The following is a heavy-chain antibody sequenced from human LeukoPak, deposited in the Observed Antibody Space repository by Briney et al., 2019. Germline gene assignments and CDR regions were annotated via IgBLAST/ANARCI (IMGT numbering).Heavy chain of an antibody. D-gene: IGHD5-18*01. V-gene: IGHV4-59*01. CDR1: GGSISSYY. CDR2: IYYSGST. J-gene: IGHJ4*02. CDR3: ARDDPSYGNPL. Sequence: SETLSLTCTVSGGSISSYYWSWIRQPPGKGLEWIGYIYYSGSTNYTPSLKSRVTISVDTSKNQFSLKLSSVTAADTAVYYCARDDPSYGNPLWGQGTLVTVSS.